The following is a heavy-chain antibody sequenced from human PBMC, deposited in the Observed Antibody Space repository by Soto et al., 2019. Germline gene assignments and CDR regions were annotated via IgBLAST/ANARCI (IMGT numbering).Heavy chain of an antibody. D-gene: IGHD6-13*01. CDR2: ISYDENTK. CDR3: AKVAASSWHANWFSP. CDR1: GFDFRRTC. V-gene: IGHV3-30*18. J-gene: IGHJ5*02. Sequence: LILSCKASGFDFRRTCMHWVRQAPGKGLEWVAVISYDENTKDYGDSVKGRFTVSRDNSNNTLYLQMHSLTSDDTAVYYCAKVAASSWHANWFSPWGQGTLVTVSS.